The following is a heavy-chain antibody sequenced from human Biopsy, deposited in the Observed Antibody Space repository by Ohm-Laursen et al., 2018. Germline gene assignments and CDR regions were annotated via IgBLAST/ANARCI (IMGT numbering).Heavy chain of an antibody. V-gene: IGHV3-11*01. J-gene: IGHJ4*02. D-gene: IGHD3-10*01. CDR3: ARDGAGSYHDY. CDR1: GFTFSDYY. CDR2: ISGSGTTI. Sequence: SLRLSCTAFGFTFSDYYMGWIRQAPGKGLEWLSYISGSGTTIFYADSVKGRFTVSRDNAKNSLYLQMNSLTVEDTAVYYCARDGAGSYHDYWGQGTLVTVSS.